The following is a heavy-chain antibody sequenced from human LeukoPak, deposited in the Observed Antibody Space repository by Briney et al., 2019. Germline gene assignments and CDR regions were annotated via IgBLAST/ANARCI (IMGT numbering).Heavy chain of an antibody. CDR1: GFTFSIYA. D-gene: IGHD5-12*01. V-gene: IGHV3-23*01. Sequence: PGGSLRLSCEASGFTFSIYAMSWVRQTPGKGLEWVSAISGSDDGTYHADSVKGRFTISRDNSKSTLYLQMTSLRAEDTAVYFCAKDQHGYDKPIDYWGQGTLVTVSS. J-gene: IGHJ4*02. CDR3: AKDQHGYDKPIDY. CDR2: ISGSDDGT.